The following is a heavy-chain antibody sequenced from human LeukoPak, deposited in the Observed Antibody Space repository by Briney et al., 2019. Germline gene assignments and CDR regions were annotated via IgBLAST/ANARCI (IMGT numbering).Heavy chain of an antibody. CDR2: INPNSGDT. CDR3: ARDEQWVDAFDI. V-gene: IGHV1-2*02. J-gene: IGHJ3*02. CDR1: GYTFTGYY. Sequence: ASVKVSCKASGYTFTGYYMHWVRQAPGQGLEWMGWINPNSGDTHYAQKFHGRVTMTRDTSISTAYIELSRLTSDDTAVYYCARDEQWVDAFDIWGQGTMVTVSS. D-gene: IGHD6-19*01.